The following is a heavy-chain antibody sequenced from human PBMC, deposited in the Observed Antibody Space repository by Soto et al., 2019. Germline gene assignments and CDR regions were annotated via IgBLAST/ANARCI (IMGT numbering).Heavy chain of an antibody. D-gene: IGHD6-13*01. Sequence: SETLSLTCAVYGGSFSGYYWSWIRQPPGKGLEWIGEINHSGSTNYNPSLKSRVTISVDTSKNQFSLKLSSVTAADTAVYYCARSAAAGYYYYYMDVWGKGTTVTVSS. J-gene: IGHJ6*03. CDR3: ARSAAAGYYYYYMDV. CDR2: INHSGST. V-gene: IGHV4-34*01. CDR1: GGSFSGYY.